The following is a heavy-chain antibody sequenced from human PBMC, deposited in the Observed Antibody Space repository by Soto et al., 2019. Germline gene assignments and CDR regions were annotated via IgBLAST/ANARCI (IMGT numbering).Heavy chain of an antibody. D-gene: IGHD4-17*01. CDR3: ARPDFGDYWYFDL. CDR1: GGTFSSHT. J-gene: IGHJ2*01. CDR2: IIPALGTA. Sequence: QAQLVQSGAEVKKPGSSVKVSCKASGGTFSSHTFSWVRQAPGQGLEWMGRIIPALGTATYAQKFQGRVTITADESATTVYMGLNSLRSEDTAVYYCARPDFGDYWYFDLSGRGTLVTVSS. V-gene: IGHV1-69*08.